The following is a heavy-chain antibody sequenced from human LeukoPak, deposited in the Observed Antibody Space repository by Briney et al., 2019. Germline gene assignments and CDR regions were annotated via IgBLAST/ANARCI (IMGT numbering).Heavy chain of an antibody. D-gene: IGHD1-26*01. V-gene: IGHV4-39*01. J-gene: IGHJ4*02. CDR3: ARSYSGTFYYDY. CDR2: IYYSGST. Sequence: SETLSLTCTVSGGSISGSSYYWGWIRQPPGKGLEWIGSIYYSGSTYYNPSLKSRVTISVDTSKNRFSLKLNSVTATVTAVYYCARSYSGTFYYDYWGQGTLVTVSS. CDR1: GGSISGSSYY.